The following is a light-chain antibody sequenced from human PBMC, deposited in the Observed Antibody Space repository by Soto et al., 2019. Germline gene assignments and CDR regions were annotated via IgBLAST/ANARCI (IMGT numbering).Light chain of an antibody. CDR2: GAS. V-gene: IGKV3-15*01. Sequence: EIVMTQSPATLSVSPGEGATLSCRASQSVGSNLAWYLQKPGQAPRLLIYGASTRATGIPARFSGSQSGTEFTLTVSSLQSEDFAVYYCQQYNSWPLLFGQGTRLEI. J-gene: IGKJ5*01. CDR1: QSVGSN. CDR3: QQYNSWPLL.